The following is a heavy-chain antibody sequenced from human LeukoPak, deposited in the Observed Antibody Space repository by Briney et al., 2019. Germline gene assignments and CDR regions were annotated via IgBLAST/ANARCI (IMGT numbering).Heavy chain of an antibody. Sequence: GGSLRLSCAASGFTFSSYWMSWVRQAPGKGLEWVANIKQDGSEKYYVDSVKGRFTISRDNAKNSLYLQMNSLRAEDTAVYYCAKDNGDYTNWFDPWGQGTLVTVSS. CDR2: IKQDGSEK. V-gene: IGHV3-7*03. J-gene: IGHJ5*02. D-gene: IGHD4-17*01. CDR1: GFTFSSYW. CDR3: AKDNGDYTNWFDP.